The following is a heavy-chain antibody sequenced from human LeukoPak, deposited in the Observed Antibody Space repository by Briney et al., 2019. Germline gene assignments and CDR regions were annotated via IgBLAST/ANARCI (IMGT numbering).Heavy chain of an antibody. J-gene: IGHJ4*02. CDR1: GYTFTGYY. Sequence: ASVKASCKASGYTFTGYYMHWVRQAPGQGLEWMGWINPNSGGTNYAQKFQGRVTMTRDTSISTAYMELSRLRSDDTAVYYCARDLNYYDSSGYYPSDYWGQGTLVTVSS. CDR2: INPNSGGT. D-gene: IGHD3-22*01. V-gene: IGHV1-2*02. CDR3: ARDLNYYDSSGYYPSDY.